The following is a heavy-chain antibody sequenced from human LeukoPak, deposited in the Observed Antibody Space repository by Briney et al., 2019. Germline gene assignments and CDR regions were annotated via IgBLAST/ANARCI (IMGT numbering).Heavy chain of an antibody. CDR1: GFTFDDYA. CDR3: AKDRGYCSSISCSPSYYFDY. V-gene: IGHV3-9*01. Sequence: PGGSLRLSCAASGFTFDDYAMHWVRQAPGKGLEWVSGISWNSGSIGYADSVKGRFTISRDNAKNSLYLQMNSLRAEDTALYYCAKDRGYCSSISCSPSYYFDYWGQGTLVTVSS. D-gene: IGHD2-2*01. J-gene: IGHJ4*02. CDR2: ISWNSGSI.